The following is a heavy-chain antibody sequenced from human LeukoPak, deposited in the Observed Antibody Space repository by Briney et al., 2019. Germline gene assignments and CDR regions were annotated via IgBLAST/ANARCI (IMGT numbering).Heavy chain of an antibody. CDR3: AREPATFYRYFDL. CDR2: ISSSSSTI. V-gene: IGHV3-48*01. Sequence: GGSLRLSCAASGFTFSSYSMNWVRQAPGKGLEWVSYISSSSSTIYYADSVKGRFTISRDNAKNSLYLQMNSLRAEDTAVYYCAREPATFYRYFDLWGRGTLVTVSS. D-gene: IGHD3-16*01. CDR1: GFTFSSYS. J-gene: IGHJ2*01.